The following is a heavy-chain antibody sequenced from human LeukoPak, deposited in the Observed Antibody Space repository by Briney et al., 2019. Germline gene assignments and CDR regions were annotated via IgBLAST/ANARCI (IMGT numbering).Heavy chain of an antibody. V-gene: IGHV3-30-3*01. D-gene: IGHD4/OR15-4a*01. J-gene: IGHJ4*02. Sequence: PGGSLRLSCAASGFIFSSYAMHWVRQAPGKGLEWVAVISYDGSNKYYADSVKGRFTISRDNSKNTLYLQMNSLRPEDTAVYYCAREDYGYFDYWGQGTLVTVSS. CDR2: ISYDGSNK. CDR1: GFIFSSYA. CDR3: AREDYGYFDY.